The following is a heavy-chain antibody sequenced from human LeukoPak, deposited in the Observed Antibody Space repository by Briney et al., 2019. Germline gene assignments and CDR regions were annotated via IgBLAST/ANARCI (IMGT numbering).Heavy chain of an antibody. Sequence: GTSVKVSCKASGFTFTTSAMQWVRQARGQRLEWIGWIVVGSGNTNYAQKFQERVTITRDMSTSTAYMELSSLRSEDTAVYYCAREPDYGDFYATGVNWFDPWGQGTLVTVSS. D-gene: IGHD4-17*01. V-gene: IGHV1-58*02. J-gene: IGHJ5*02. CDR3: AREPDYGDFYATGVNWFDP. CDR1: GFTFTTSA. CDR2: IVVGSGNT.